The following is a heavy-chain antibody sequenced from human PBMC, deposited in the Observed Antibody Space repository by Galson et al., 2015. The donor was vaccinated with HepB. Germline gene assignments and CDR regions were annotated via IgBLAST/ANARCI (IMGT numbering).Heavy chain of an antibody. Sequence: SVKVSCKASGYSFRHHGISWVRQAPGQGLEWLGRIGSDNGETKYTEKLQGRVTMTTDISMSTSYMELRSLRSDDTAVYYCARAVLGSLYGDFDYWGQGTLITVSS. D-gene: IGHD2-15*01. CDR3: ARAVLGSLYGDFDY. V-gene: IGHV1-18*04. CDR2: IGSDNGET. CDR1: GYSFRHHG. J-gene: IGHJ4*01.